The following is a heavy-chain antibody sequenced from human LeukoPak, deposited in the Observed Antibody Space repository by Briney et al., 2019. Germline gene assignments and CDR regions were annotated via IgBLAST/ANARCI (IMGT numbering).Heavy chain of an antibody. CDR2: ITWNGDFT. D-gene: IGHD3-22*01. Sequence: GRSLRLSCAASGFTFDDHAMHWVRQAPGKGLEWVSGITWNGDFTIYADSVKGRFTISRDNAKNSLYLQMNILRAEDTAVYYCARAVPDSSGYLLFDYWGQGTLVTVSS. V-gene: IGHV3-9*01. CDR1: GFTFDDHA. CDR3: ARAVPDSSGYLLFDY. J-gene: IGHJ4*02.